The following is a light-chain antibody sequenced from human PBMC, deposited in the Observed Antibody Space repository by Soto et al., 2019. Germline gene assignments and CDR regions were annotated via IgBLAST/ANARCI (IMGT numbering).Light chain of an antibody. Sequence: DIQLTQSPSFLSASVGDRVTITCRASQGISNFLAWFQQKPGKAPKLLIYGASKLQSGVPSRFSGSGSGTEFTLTISSLQPEHFATYYCQQINSYLGGGTKVEI. CDR1: QGISNF. J-gene: IGKJ4*01. V-gene: IGKV1-9*01. CDR2: GAS. CDR3: QQINSY.